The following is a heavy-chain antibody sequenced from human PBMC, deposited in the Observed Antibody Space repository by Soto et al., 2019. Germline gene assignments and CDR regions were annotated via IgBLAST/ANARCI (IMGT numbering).Heavy chain of an antibody. V-gene: IGHV1-69*13. CDR3: ARDWIAGAGQPYYGMDV. CDR2: IIPIFGTA. CDR1: GYTFTSYA. D-gene: IGHD6-19*01. Sequence: SVKVSCKASGYTFTSYAISWVRQAPGQGLEWMGGIIPIFGTANYAQKFQGRVTITADESTSTAYMELSSLRSEDTAVYYCARDWIAGAGQPYYGMDVWGQGTTVTVSS. J-gene: IGHJ6*02.